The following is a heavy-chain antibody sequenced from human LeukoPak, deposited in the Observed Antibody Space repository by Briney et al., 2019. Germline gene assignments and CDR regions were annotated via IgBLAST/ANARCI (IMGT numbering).Heavy chain of an antibody. CDR3: ASHQDRYCSGGSCYGGMSWFDP. J-gene: IGHJ5*02. CDR1: GFTFTSYA. CDR2: ISGSGGST. Sequence: QSGGSLRLSCAASGFTFTSYAMSWVRQAPGKGLEWVSAISGSGGSTYYADSVKGRFTISRDNSKNTLYLQMNSLRAEDTAVYYCASHQDRYCSGGSCYGGMSWFDPWGQGTLVTVSS. D-gene: IGHD2-15*01. V-gene: IGHV3-23*01.